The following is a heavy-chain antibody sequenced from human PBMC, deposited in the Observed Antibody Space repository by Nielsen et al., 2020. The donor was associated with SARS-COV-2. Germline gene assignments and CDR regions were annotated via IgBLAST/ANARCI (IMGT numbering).Heavy chain of an antibody. CDR2: INLSGGST. Sequence: GESLKISCAASGFTFSNYAMSWVRQGPGKGLEWVSAINLSGGSTYYADSVKGRFTISRDNSKNTLLLQMNRLTVEGTAIYYCTRRVAGGTMDVWGQGTTVTVSS. D-gene: IGHD6-19*01. CDR3: TRRVAGGTMDV. CDR1: GFTFSNYA. J-gene: IGHJ6*02. V-gene: IGHV3-23*01.